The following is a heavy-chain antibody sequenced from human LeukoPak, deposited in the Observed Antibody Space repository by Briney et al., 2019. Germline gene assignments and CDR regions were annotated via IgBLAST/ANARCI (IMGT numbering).Heavy chain of an antibody. CDR2: ISSNGGST. Sequence: GGSLRLSCAASGFTFSSYAMHWVRQAPGKGLEYASAISSNGGSTYYANSVKGRFTISRDNSKNTLYLQMGSLRAEDMAVYYCAREQIQLWSTIDYWGQGTLVTVSS. CDR3: AREQIQLWSTIDY. D-gene: IGHD5-18*01. J-gene: IGHJ4*02. CDR1: GFTFSSYA. V-gene: IGHV3-64*01.